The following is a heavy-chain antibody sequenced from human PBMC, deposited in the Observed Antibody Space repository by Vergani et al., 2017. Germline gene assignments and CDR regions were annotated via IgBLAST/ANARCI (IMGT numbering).Heavy chain of an antibody. V-gene: IGHV4-59*01. Sequence: QVQLQESGPGLVKPSETLSLTCTVSGGSISSYYWSWIRQPPGKGLEWIGYIYYSGSTNYKPSLKSRVTISVDPSKNQFSLKLSSVTAADTAVYYCARGSVGYYDSSGYHHYYYYYMDVWGKGTTVTVSS. CDR3: ARGSVGYYDSSGYHHYYYYYMDV. CDR1: GGSISSYY. J-gene: IGHJ6*03. D-gene: IGHD3-22*01. CDR2: IYYSGST.